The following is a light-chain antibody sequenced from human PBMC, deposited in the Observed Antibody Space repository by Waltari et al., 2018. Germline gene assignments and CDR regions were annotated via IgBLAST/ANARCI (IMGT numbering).Light chain of an antibody. V-gene: IGKV3-20*01. CDR1: QSVSSSY. CDR3: QQYGSSYT. CDR2: GAS. Sequence: EIVLTQSPGTLSLSPGERATLSCRASQSVSSSYLAWYQQKPGPASRLLIYGASSRATGIPDRFSGSGSGTDFTLTISRLEPEDFAVYYCQQYGSSYTFGQGTKLEI. J-gene: IGKJ2*01.